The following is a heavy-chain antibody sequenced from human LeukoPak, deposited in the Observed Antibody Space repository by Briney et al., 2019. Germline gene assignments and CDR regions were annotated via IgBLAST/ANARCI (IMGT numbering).Heavy chain of an antibody. Sequence: SETLSLTCTVSGGSIGSDDYYWSWIRQPPGKGLEWIGSIYYSGSTYYNPSLKSRVTISVDTSKNQFSLKLSSVTAADTAVYYCARHPLLRGGRDSFDYWGQGTLVTVSS. CDR3: ARHPLLRGGRDSFDY. J-gene: IGHJ4*02. V-gene: IGHV4-39*01. D-gene: IGHD2-15*01. CDR1: GGSIGSDDYY. CDR2: IYYSGST.